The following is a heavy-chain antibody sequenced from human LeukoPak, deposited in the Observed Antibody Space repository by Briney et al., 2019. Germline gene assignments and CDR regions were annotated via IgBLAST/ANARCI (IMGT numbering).Heavy chain of an antibody. D-gene: IGHD2-15*01. J-gene: IGHJ5*02. CDR3: DRVARYCSGGTCSWFDP. V-gene: IGHV3-7*01. CDR2: INQDGTEK. CDR1: RFTFNSKW. Sequence: GGSLRLSCAAYRFTFNSKWMSWVRQAPGKGLEWVANINQDGTEKYYVDSLKGRFTISRDNAKNSLYLQMNSLRADDTAVYYCDRVARYCSGGTCSWFDPWGQGTLVTVSS.